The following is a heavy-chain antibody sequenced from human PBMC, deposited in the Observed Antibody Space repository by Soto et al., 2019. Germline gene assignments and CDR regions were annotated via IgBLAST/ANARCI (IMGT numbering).Heavy chain of an antibody. CDR2: IWYDGSNK. J-gene: IGHJ4*02. D-gene: IGHD1-1*01. CDR3: ARDSGRTGTKYDDY. V-gene: IGHV3-33*01. CDR1: GVTFCSYG. Sequence: GGSMRLSSAASGVTFCSYGMHWVRQAPGKGLGWVAVIWYDGSNKYYADSVKGRFTISRDNSKNTLYLQMNSLRAEDTAVYYCARDSGRTGTKYDDYWGQGTLVTVSS.